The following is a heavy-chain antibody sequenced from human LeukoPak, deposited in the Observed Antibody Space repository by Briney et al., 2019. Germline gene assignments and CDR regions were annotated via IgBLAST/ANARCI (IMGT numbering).Heavy chain of an antibody. D-gene: IGHD6-13*01. V-gene: IGHV4-59*08. CDR3: ARRRRIAGVGTDALDI. Sequence: SETLSPTCTVSGGSISSYYWTWIRQPPGKGLEWIGYIYNSESTNYNPSLKSRVTISVDTSKNQFSLKLTSVTAADTAMYYCARRRRIAGVGTDALDIWGQGTMVTVSS. CDR2: IYNSEST. J-gene: IGHJ3*02. CDR1: GGSISSYY.